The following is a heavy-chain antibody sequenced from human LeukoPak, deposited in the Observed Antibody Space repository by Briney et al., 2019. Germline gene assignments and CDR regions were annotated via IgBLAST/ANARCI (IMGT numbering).Heavy chain of an antibody. V-gene: IGHV1-2*02. CDR2: INPNNGGA. Sequence: ASVKVSCKASGYTFTGYYMHWVRQAPGQGLEWMGWINPNNGGANYAQKFQGRVTMTRDTSISTAYMELSRLRSDDTAVYYCARDWAERGYSYGYNYWGQGTLVTVSS. D-gene: IGHD5-18*01. J-gene: IGHJ4*02. CDR1: GYTFTGYY. CDR3: ARDWAERGYSYGYNY.